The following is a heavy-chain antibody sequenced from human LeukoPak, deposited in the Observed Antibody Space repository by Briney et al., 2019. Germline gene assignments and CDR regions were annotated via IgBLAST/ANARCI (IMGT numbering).Heavy chain of an antibody. CDR2: INSDGSST. J-gene: IGHJ4*02. CDR1: GFTSSSYW. D-gene: IGHD2-15*01. Sequence: GGSLRLSCAASGFTSSSYWMHWVRQAPGKGLVWVSRINSDGSSTSYADSVKGRFTISRDNAKNTLYLQMNSLRAEDTAVYYCASAFRVAATRRYFDYWGQGTLVTVSS. CDR3: ASAFRVAATRRYFDY. V-gene: IGHV3-74*01.